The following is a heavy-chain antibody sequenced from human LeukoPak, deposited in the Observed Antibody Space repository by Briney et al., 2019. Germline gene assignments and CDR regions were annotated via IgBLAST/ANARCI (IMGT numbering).Heavy chain of an antibody. Sequence: SETLSLTCTVSGGSISSYYWSWIRQPPGKGLEWIGYIYYSGSTNYNPSLKSRVTISVDTSKNQFSLKLSSVTAADTAVYYCARAGINGSGSFSAPPLFDYWGQGTLVTVSS. CDR2: IYYSGST. CDR3: ARAGINGSGSFSAPPLFDY. J-gene: IGHJ4*02. V-gene: IGHV4-59*01. CDR1: GGSISSYY. D-gene: IGHD3-10*01.